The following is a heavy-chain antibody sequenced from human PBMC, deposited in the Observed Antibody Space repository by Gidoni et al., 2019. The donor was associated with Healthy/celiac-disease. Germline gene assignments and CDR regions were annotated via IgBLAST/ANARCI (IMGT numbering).Heavy chain of an antibody. J-gene: IGHJ4*02. CDR1: GFTFSSYS. CDR3: ASESIAAAGTDY. Sequence: EVQLVESGGGLVKPGGSLRLSCSASGFTFSSYSMNGVRQAPGKGLEWVSSISSSSSYIYYADSVKGRFTISRDNAKNSLYLQMNSLRAEDTAVYYCASESIAAAGTDYWGQGTLVTVSS. D-gene: IGHD6-13*01. CDR2: ISSSSSYI. V-gene: IGHV3-21*01.